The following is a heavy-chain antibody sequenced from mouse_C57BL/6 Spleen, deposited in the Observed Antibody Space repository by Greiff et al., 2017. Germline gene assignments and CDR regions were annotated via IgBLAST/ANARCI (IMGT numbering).Heavy chain of an antibody. CDR2: ISSGSSTI. J-gene: IGHJ1*03. CDR3: ARPIDGSWYFDV. Sequence: EVKLVESGGGLVKPGGSLKLSCAASGFTFSDYGMHWVRQAPEKGLEWVAYISSGSSTIYYADTVKGRFTISRDNATNTLFQQMTSLMSEDTAMYYCARPIDGSWYFDVWGTGTTVTVSS. D-gene: IGHD2-3*01. CDR1: GFTFSDYG. V-gene: IGHV5-17*01.